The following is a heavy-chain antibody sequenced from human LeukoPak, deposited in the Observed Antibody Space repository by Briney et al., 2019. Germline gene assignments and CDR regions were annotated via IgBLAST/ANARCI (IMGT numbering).Heavy chain of an antibody. CDR3: ARDPLVVVAATGSYDI. D-gene: IGHD2-15*01. CDR2: IKQDGSEK. J-gene: IGHJ3*02. CDR1: GFTFSSYW. V-gene: IGHV3-7*01. Sequence: GGSLRLSCAASGFTFSSYWMSWVRQAPGKGLDWVANIKQDGSEKYYVDSVKGRFTISRDNAKNSLYLQMNSLRAEDTAVYYCARDPLVVVAATGSYDIWGQGTMVTVSS.